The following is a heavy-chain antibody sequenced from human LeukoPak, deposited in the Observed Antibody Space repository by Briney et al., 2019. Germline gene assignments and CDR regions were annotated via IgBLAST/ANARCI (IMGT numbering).Heavy chain of an antibody. D-gene: IGHD3-3*02. V-gene: IGHV3-7*01. J-gene: IGHJ4*02. CDR2: TKEDGSER. CDR3: AKTGSSTFWD. CDR1: GLTFGSNL. Sequence: GGSLRLSCAASGLTFGSNLMSWVRQAPGKGLEWVANTKEDGSERYHVDGRFTVSRDNVKNSLYLQLNSLRVEDTAVYYCAKTGSSTFWDWGQGTLVTVSS.